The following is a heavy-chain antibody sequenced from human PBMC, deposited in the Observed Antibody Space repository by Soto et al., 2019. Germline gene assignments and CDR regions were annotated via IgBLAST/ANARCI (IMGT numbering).Heavy chain of an antibody. Sequence: SETLSLTCTVSGGSISSYCWSWIRQPPGKGLEWIGYIYYSGSTNYNPSLKSRVTISVDTSKNQFSLKLSSVTAADTAVYYCARSNGDYGDYWSPGTLVTV. D-gene: IGHD4-17*01. CDR1: GGSISSYC. CDR2: IYYSGST. V-gene: IGHV4-59*01. CDR3: ARSNGDYGDY. J-gene: IGHJ4*02.